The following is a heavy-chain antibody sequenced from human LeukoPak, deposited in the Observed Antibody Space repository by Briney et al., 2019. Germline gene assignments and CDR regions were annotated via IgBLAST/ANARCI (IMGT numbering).Heavy chain of an antibody. CDR1: GYTFTSYG. CDR3: ARSSLGTITAGPFDY. Sequence: ASVKVSCKASGYTFTSYGISWVRQAPGQGLEWMGRISAKNGDTKYAQKFQGRVTMTTDTSTTTAYMELRSLTSDDTALYYCARSSLGTITAGPFDYWGQGTLVTVSS. D-gene: IGHD5-12*01. V-gene: IGHV1-18*01. CDR2: ISAKNGDT. J-gene: IGHJ4*02.